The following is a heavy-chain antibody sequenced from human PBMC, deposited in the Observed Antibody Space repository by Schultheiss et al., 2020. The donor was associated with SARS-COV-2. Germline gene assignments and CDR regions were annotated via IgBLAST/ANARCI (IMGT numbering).Heavy chain of an antibody. CDR1: GGSIASYY. Sequence: SETLSLTCTVSGGSIASYYWTWIRQSPGKGLEWIGYIYYSGSTNYNPSLKSRVTISVDTSKNQFSLKLSSVTAADTAVYYCARDTRAYCSGGSCNWFDPWGQGTLVTVSS. J-gene: IGHJ5*02. CDR2: IYYSGST. CDR3: ARDTRAYCSGGSCNWFDP. D-gene: IGHD2-15*01. V-gene: IGHV4-59*01.